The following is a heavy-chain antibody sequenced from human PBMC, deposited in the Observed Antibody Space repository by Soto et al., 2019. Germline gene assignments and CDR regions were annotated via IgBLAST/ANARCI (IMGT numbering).Heavy chain of an antibody. CDR2: INHSGST. V-gene: IGHV4-34*01. D-gene: IGHD5-12*01. J-gene: IGHJ5*02. CDR1: GGSFSGYY. Sequence: SETLSLTCAVYGGSFSGYYWSWIRQPPGKGLEWIGEINHSGSTNYNPSLKSRVTISVDTSKNQFSLKLSSVTAADTAVYYCARGRGLRRGVVGHWGQGTLVTVSS. CDR3: ARGRGLRRGVVGH.